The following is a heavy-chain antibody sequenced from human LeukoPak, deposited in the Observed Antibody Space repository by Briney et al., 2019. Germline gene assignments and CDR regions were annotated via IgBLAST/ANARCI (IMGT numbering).Heavy chain of an antibody. J-gene: IGHJ5*02. CDR1: GGSISSYY. CDR2: IYYSGST. Sequence: SETLSLTCTVSGGSISSYYWSWIRQPPGKGVEWIGYIYYSGSTNYNPSLKSRVTISVDTSKNQFSLKLSAVTAADTAGYYCARDVGEVLWFGEWLRTHNWFDPWGQGTRVTVSS. D-gene: IGHD3-10*01. V-gene: IGHV4-59*01. CDR3: ARDVGEVLWFGEWLRTHNWFDP.